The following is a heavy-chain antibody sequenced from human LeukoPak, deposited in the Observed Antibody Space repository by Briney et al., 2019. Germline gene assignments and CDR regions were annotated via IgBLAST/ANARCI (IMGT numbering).Heavy chain of an antibody. D-gene: IGHD1-26*01. Sequence: PGTSLRLSCAASGFTVISYAIHWVRQAPGKGLEWEAVTSPDEGLKFYGDSVKGRFTISRDNSKNTMYLQMNNLREEDTAVYYCTRDPILGAPDYFDYWGQGTLVTVSS. V-gene: IGHV3-30*04. J-gene: IGHJ4*02. CDR1: GFTVISYA. CDR2: TSPDEGLK. CDR3: TRDPILGAPDYFDY.